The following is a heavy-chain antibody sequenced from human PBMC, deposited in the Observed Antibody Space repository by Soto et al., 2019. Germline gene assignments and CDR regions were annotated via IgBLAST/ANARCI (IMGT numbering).Heavy chain of an antibody. V-gene: IGHV1-69*13. CDR1: GGTFSSYA. J-gene: IGHJ4*02. CDR2: IIPIFGTA. Sequence: SVKVSCKASGGTFSSYAISWLRQAPGQGLEWMGGIIPIFGTANYAQKFQGRVTITADESTSTAYMELSSLRSEDTAVYYCARVIKSGHGAPFDYWGQGTLVTVSS. CDR3: ARVIKSGHGAPFDY. D-gene: IGHD3-10*01.